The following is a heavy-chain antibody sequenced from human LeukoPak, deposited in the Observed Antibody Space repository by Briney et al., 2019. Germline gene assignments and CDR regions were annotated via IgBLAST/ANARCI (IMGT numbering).Heavy chain of an antibody. CDR3: ARRDWYQPLQY. Sequence: SETLSLTCAVYGGSFSSYYWSWIRQPPGKGLEWIGEINHSGSTNYNPSLKSRVTISVDTSKNQFSLKLSSVTAADTAVYYCARRDWYQPLQYWGQGTLVTVSS. CDR1: GGSFSSYY. CDR2: INHSGST. J-gene: IGHJ4*02. D-gene: IGHD2-2*01. V-gene: IGHV4-34*01.